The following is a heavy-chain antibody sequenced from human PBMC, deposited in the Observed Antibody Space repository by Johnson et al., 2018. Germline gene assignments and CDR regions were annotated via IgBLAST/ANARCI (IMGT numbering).Heavy chain of an antibody. Sequence: QVQLVQSGAEVKKPGASVKVSCKASGYTFTSYDINWVRQATGQGPEWMGWMNPNSGNTGYAQKFQGRVTMTRNTPKSTAYMELSSLRSEETAVYYCARDQTGVRYDVLGGTYYQYAMDVWGHGTTVTVFS. V-gene: IGHV1-8*01. CDR2: MNPNSGNT. D-gene: IGHD3-9*01. CDR3: ARDQTGVRYDVLGGTYYQYAMDV. CDR1: GYTFTSYD. J-gene: IGHJ6*02.